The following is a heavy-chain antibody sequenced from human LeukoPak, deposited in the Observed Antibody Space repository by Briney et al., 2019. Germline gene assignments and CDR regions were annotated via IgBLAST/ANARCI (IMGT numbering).Heavy chain of an antibody. CDR3: ARHPGASSDYYGTDV. D-gene: IGHD3-10*01. Sequence: PSETLSLTCAVYGRSFSGYYWSWIRQPPGKGLEWIGEINHSGSTNYNPSLKSRVTISVDTSKNQFSLKLSSVTAADTAVYYCARHPGASSDYYGTDVWGQGTTVTVSS. CDR1: GRSFSGYY. J-gene: IGHJ6*02. V-gene: IGHV4-34*01. CDR2: INHSGST.